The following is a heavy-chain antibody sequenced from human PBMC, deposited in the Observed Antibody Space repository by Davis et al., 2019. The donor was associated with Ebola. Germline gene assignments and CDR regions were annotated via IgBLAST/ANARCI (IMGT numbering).Heavy chain of an antibody. CDR2: IYPGDSDT. V-gene: IGHV5-51*01. D-gene: IGHD1-26*01. CDR3: ARRAVGPTFDY. Sequence: KVSCKGSGYTFSTYWIGWVRQMPGKGLEWMGIIYPGDSDTRYTPSFQGQVTISADKSITTAYLQWSSLKASDTAMYYCARRAVGPTFDYWGQGTLVTVSS. J-gene: IGHJ4*02. CDR1: GYTFSTYW.